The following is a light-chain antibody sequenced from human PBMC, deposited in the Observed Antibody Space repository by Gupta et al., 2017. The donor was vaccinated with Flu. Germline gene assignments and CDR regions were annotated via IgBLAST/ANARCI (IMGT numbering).Light chain of an antibody. CDR1: QSISSY. Sequence: GDSVTITFLASQSISSYLNWYQQKPGKASKLLIYAASSLQSGVPSRFSGSGSGTDFTLTISSLQPEDFATYYCQQSYSTPFTFGPGTKVDIK. J-gene: IGKJ3*01. CDR3: QQSYSTPFT. V-gene: IGKV1-39*01. CDR2: AAS.